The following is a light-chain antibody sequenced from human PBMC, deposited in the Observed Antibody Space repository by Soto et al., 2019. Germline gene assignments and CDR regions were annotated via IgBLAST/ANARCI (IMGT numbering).Light chain of an antibody. CDR3: QQCGSSPWT. J-gene: IGKJ1*01. CDR1: QSVSSYY. CDR2: AAS. V-gene: IGKV3-20*01. Sequence: EIVMTQSPVTLSVSPGARATLSGRASQSVSSYYLAWYQQKPGQAPRLLIYAASSRATGIPDRFSGGGSGTDFTLTISRLEPEDFAVYYCQQCGSSPWTFGQGTKVDIK.